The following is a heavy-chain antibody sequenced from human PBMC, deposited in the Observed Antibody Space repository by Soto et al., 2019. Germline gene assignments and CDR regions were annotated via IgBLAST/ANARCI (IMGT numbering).Heavy chain of an antibody. CDR1: GGSISSGGYY. CDR3: ARGGRRSPGMDV. CDR2: IYYSGST. J-gene: IGHJ6*02. Sequence: QVQLQESGPGLVKPSQTLSLTCTVSGGSISSGGYYWSWIRQHPGKGLEWIGYIYYSGSTYYNPSLKSRVXTXVXSSKNQFSLKLSSVTAADTAVYYCARGGRRSPGMDVWGQGTTVTVSS. V-gene: IGHV4-31*03.